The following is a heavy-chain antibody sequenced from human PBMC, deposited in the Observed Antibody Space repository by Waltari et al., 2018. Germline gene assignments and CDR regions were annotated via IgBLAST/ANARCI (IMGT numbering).Heavy chain of an antibody. CDR1: GYSFTTYW. J-gene: IGHJ4*02. CDR2: IYPGDSDT. CDR3: ARRGHGYNYYFDY. V-gene: IGHV5-51*03. Sequence: EVQLVQSGAEVKKPGESLKISCKGSGYSFTTYWIGWVRQMPGKGLEWMGIIYPGDSDTRYSPSFQGQVTITADKSITSAYLHLSSLKVSDTAMYYWARRGHGYNYYFDYWGQGTLFTVSS. D-gene: IGHD5-12*01.